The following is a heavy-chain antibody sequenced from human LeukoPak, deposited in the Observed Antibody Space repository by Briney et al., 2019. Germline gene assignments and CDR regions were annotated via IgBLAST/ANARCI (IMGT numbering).Heavy chain of an antibody. CDR1: GFTFSSYA. Sequence: GGSLRLSCAASGFTFSSYAMSWVRQAPGKWLEWVAVISYDGSNKYYADSVKGRFTISRDNSKNTLYLQMNSLRAEDTAVYYCARLAANEYFQHWGQGTLVTVSS. CDR3: ARLAANEYFQH. D-gene: IGHD6-13*01. V-gene: IGHV3-30*03. J-gene: IGHJ1*01. CDR2: ISYDGSNK.